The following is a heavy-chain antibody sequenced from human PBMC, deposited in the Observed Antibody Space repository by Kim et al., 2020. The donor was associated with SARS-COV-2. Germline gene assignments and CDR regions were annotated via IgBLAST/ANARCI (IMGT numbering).Heavy chain of an antibody. D-gene: IGHD3-22*01. Sequence: SETLSLTCTVSGGSISSYYWSWIRQPPGKGLEWIGYIYYSGSTNYNPSLKSRVTISVDTSTNQFSLKLSSVTAADTAVSYCARHGPNFNSYESSGYYSYFDHWGQGTLVTVSS. CDR3: ARHGPNFNSYESSGYYSYFDH. CDR2: IYYSGST. J-gene: IGHJ4*02. V-gene: IGHV4-59*08. CDR1: GGSISSYY.